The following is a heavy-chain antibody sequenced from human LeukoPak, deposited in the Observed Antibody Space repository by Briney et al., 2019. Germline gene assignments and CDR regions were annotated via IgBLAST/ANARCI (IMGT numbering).Heavy chain of an antibody. CDR3: ARAGYCSGGSCYSIGPNDAFDI. Sequence: GGSLRLSCAASGFTFSSYWMHWVRQAPGKGLVWVSRINSDGSSTSYADSVKGRFTISRDNSKNTLYLQMNSLRAEDTAVYYCARAGYCSGGSCYSIGPNDAFDIWGQGTMVTVSS. J-gene: IGHJ3*02. CDR2: INSDGSST. D-gene: IGHD2-15*01. V-gene: IGHV3-74*01. CDR1: GFTFSSYW.